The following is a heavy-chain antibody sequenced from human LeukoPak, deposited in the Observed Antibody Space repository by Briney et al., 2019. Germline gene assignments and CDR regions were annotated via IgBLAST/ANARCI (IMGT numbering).Heavy chain of an antibody. V-gene: IGHV1-18*01. CDR1: GYTFTSYG. CDR2: ISAYNGNT. D-gene: IGHD5-12*01. Sequence: ASVKVSCKASGYTFTSYGISWVRRAPGQGLEWMGWISAYNGNTNYAQKLQGRVTMTTDTSTSTAYMELRSLRSDDTAVYYCARDRHKLADIVAGILDYWGQGTLVTVSS. CDR3: ARDRHKLADIVAGILDY. J-gene: IGHJ4*02.